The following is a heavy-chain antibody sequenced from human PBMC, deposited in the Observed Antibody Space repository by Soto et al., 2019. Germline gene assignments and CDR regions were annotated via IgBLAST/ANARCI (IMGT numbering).Heavy chain of an antibody. CDR3: ARGLTTGDS. D-gene: IGHD4-17*01. Sequence: QVQLVQSGAEVKKPGASVKISCKASGYTFTSYYLHWVRQAPGQGLEWMGIINPSGGRTISSQMFQGRVTMTMDTSTSTVYMELSSLRSEDTAVYYCARGLTTGDSWGQGTLVIVSS. J-gene: IGHJ4*02. CDR2: INPSGGRT. CDR1: GYTFTSYY. V-gene: IGHV1-46*01.